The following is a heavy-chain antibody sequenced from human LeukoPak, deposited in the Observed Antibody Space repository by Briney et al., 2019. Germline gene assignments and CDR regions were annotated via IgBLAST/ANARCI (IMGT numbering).Heavy chain of an antibody. Sequence: PSGTLSLTCSVSGGSISSSNWWSWDRQPPGKGLEWIGEIYHSGSTNYNPSLKSRVTISVEKSKNQFSLKLSSVTAADTAVYYCARHVSVHYSSFDYWGRGTLVPVSS. CDR2: IYHSGST. V-gene: IGHV4-4*02. CDR3: ARHVSVHYSSFDY. CDR1: GGSISSSNW. J-gene: IGHJ4*02. D-gene: IGHD2-15*01.